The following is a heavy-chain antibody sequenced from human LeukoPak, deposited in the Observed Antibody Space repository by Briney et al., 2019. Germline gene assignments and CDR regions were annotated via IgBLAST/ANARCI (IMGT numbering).Heavy chain of an antibody. V-gene: IGHV3-7*01. D-gene: IGHD3-3*01. J-gene: IGHJ6*03. CDR3: ARDNYDFWSGYYYYMDV. CDR1: GFTFSSYW. Sequence: GGSLRLSCAASGFTFSSYWMSWVRQAPGKGLEWVANIKQDGSEKYYVDSVKGRFTISRDNAKNSLYLQMNSLRAEDTAVYYCARDNYDFWSGYYYYMDVWGKGTTVTVSS. CDR2: IKQDGSEK.